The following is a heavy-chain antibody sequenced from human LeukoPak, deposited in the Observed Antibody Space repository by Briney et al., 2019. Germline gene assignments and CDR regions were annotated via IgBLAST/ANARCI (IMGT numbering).Heavy chain of an antibody. CDR1: GFTAISNY. CDR3: ARDPNYYDSSGYYP. D-gene: IGHD3-22*01. Sequence: GGSLRLSCVVSGFTAISNYMTWVRQAPGEGLEWVSVIYSGGSTYYADSVKGRFTISRDNSKNTLYLQMNSLTAEDTAVYYFARDPNYYDSSGYYPWGQGTLVTVSS. J-gene: IGHJ5*02. V-gene: IGHV3-66*01. CDR2: IYSGGST.